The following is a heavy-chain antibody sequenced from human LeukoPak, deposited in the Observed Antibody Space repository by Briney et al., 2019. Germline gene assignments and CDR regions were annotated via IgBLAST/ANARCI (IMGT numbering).Heavy chain of an antibody. V-gene: IGHV3-30*02. CDR3: AKVPTTVTFYYYYFGMDV. CDR1: GFTFSSSG. Sequence: PGGSLSLSCAASGFTFSSSGMHWVRQAPGKGLEWVAFIRYDGSNKYYADSVKGRFTISRDNSKNTLYLQMNCLRAEDTAVYYCAKVPTTVTFYYYYFGMDVWGQGTTVTVSS. J-gene: IGHJ6*02. CDR2: IRYDGSNK. D-gene: IGHD4-17*01.